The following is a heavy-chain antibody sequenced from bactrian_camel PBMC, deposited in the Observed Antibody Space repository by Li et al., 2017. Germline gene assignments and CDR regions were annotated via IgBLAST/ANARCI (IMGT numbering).Heavy chain of an antibody. CDR2: IFTGSGRD. D-gene: IGHD7*01. V-gene: IGHV3-3*01. Sequence: HVQLVESGGGSAQVGGSLRLPCTAFPGTAFKAWFRQIPGKEREGVAAIFTGSGRDYYAASVAGRFTNSQDNTKTTVYLQMTDLKLEDTAVYYCAADGWQSRDGRCETESQGTQVTVS. CDR1: PGTAFK. J-gene: IGHJ4*01.